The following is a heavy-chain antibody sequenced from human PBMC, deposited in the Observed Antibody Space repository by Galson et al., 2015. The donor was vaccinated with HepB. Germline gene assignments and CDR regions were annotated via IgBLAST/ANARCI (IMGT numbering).Heavy chain of an antibody. CDR2: IWYDGSNK. V-gene: IGHV3-33*01. J-gene: IGHJ3*02. CDR1: GFTFSSYG. Sequence: SLRLSCAASGFTFSSYGMHWVRQAPGKGLEWVAVIWYDGSNKYYADSVKGRFTISRDNSKNTLYLQMNSLRAEDTAVYYCAREGGCSSTSCPYFRTRGDAFDIWGQGTMVTVSS. D-gene: IGHD2-2*01. CDR3: AREGGCSSTSCPYFRTRGDAFDI.